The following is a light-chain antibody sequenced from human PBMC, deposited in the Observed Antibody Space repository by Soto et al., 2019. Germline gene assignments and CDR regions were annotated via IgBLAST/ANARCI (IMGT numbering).Light chain of an antibody. CDR2: DAS. CDR3: QQRFNWPLT. J-gene: IGKJ4*01. CDR1: QSVSTH. Sequence: ETVLTQSPATLPLSPGERATLSCRASQSVSTHLAWYQQKPGQVPRLLIYDASNRATGIPARFSGSGSGTDFTLTISNLETEDFAVYYCQQRFNWPLTFGGGTKVDIK. V-gene: IGKV3-11*01.